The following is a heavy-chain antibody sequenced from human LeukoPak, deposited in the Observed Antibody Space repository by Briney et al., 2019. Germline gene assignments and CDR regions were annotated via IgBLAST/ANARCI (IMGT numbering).Heavy chain of an antibody. CDR2: INPNSGGT. D-gene: IGHD5-24*01. CDR3: ARDREMATISFGGSYCYYYMDV. J-gene: IGHJ6*03. CDR1: GYTFTGYY. Sequence: GASVKVSCKASGYTFTGYYMHWVRQAPGQRLEWMGWINPNSGGTNYAQKFQGRVTMTRDTSISTAYMELSRLRSDDTAVYYCARDREMATISFGGSYCYYYMDVWGKGTTVTISS. V-gene: IGHV1-2*02.